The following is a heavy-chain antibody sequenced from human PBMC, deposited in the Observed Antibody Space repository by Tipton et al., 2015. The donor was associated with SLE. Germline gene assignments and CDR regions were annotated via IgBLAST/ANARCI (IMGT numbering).Heavy chain of an antibody. J-gene: IGHJ6*03. CDR2: VYTSGNF. CDR3: ARRSASRSYYNAYYYDYMDV. V-gene: IGHV4-61*09. CDR1: GASLRHGSYY. Sequence: TLSLTCTVLGASLRHGSYYWAWIRRPAGKGLEYLGHVYTSGNFNYNPALKSRITISIDMSKNQFSLKLNSVTAADTAVYFCARRSASRSYYNAYYYDYMDVWGKGTTVTVSS. D-gene: IGHD3-10*01.